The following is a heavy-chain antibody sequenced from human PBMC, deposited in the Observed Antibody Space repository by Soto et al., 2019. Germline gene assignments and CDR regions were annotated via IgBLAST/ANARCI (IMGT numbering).Heavy chain of an antibody. Sequence: VQLLASGGGLVQPGGSLRLSCAASGFTFSNYAMSWVRQAPGKGLEWVSGMSNSGSRTYYADSVKGRFIISRDNSKNTLXLXXXSLRPEDTAVYYCAKAYYDILTGYFGDYWGQGTLVSVSS. J-gene: IGHJ4*02. CDR3: AKAYYDILTGYFGDY. D-gene: IGHD3-9*01. CDR2: MSNSGSRT. V-gene: IGHV3-23*01. CDR1: GFTFSNYA.